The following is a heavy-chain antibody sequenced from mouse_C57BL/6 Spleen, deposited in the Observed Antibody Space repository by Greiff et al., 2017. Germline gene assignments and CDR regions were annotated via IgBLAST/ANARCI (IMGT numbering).Heavy chain of an antibody. CDR3: ARDPDGYDGAMDY. J-gene: IGHJ4*01. V-gene: IGHV5-16*01. CDR2: INYDGSST. CDR1: GFTFSDYY. D-gene: IGHD2-2*01. Sequence: EVQRVESEGGLVQPGSSMKLSCTASGFTFSDYYMAWVRQVPEKGLEWVANINYDGSSTYYLDSLKSRFIISRDNAKNILYLQMSSLKSEDTATYYCARDPDGYDGAMDYWGQGTSVTVSS.